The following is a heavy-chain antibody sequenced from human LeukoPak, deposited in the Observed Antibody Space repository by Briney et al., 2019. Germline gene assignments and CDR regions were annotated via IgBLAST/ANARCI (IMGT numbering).Heavy chain of an antibody. CDR2: IIPIFGTA. J-gene: IGHJ4*02. D-gene: IGHD3-3*01. Sequence: ASVKVSCKASGGTFSSYAISWVRQAPGQGLEWMGRIIPIFGTANYAQKFQGRVTITADESTSTAYMELSSLRSEDTAVYYCAKDFGHYYDFWSGYMGNWGQGTLVTVSS. CDR1: GGTFSSYA. V-gene: IGHV1-69*13. CDR3: AKDFGHYYDFWSGYMGN.